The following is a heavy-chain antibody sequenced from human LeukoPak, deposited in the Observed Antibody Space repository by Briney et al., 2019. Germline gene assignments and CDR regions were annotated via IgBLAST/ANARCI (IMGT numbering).Heavy chain of an antibody. D-gene: IGHD4-17*01. J-gene: IGHJ4*02. CDR3: ASEYGDRNDY. CDR1: GYTFTGYY. CDR2: INPNSGGT. Sequence: EASVKVSCKASGYTFTGYYMHWVRQAPGPGLAWMGWINPNSGGTNYAQKFQGRVTMTRDTSISTAYVELSRRRSDDTAVYYCASEYGDRNDYWGQGTLVTVSS. V-gene: IGHV1-2*02.